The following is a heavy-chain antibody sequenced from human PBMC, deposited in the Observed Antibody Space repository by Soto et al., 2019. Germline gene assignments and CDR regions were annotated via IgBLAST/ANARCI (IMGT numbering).Heavy chain of an antibody. CDR2: ISGSGGST. J-gene: IGHJ6*03. Sequence: GGSLRLSCAASGFTFSSYAMSWVRQAPGKGLEWVSAISGSGGSTYYADSVKGRFTISRDNSKNTLYLQMNSLRAEDTAVYYCAKGGFGYCTNGVCYPRQTNYYYYYYMDVWGKGTTVTVSS. D-gene: IGHD2-8*01. CDR1: GFTFSSYA. V-gene: IGHV3-23*01. CDR3: AKGGFGYCTNGVCYPRQTNYYYYYYMDV.